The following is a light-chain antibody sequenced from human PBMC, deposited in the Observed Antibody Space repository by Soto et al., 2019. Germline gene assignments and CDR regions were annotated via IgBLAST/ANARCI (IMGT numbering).Light chain of an antibody. CDR1: QGLLHSNGYSY. Sequence: VMIQSPLSLPVTPGVPASLSCRSSQGLLHSNGYSYLDWYLQKPGKSPQLLIYLGSNRDCGVPDRFSGSGSGTDFTLKISRVEAEDVGVYYCMQALQTPWTFGQGTKVDI. J-gene: IGKJ1*01. CDR2: LGS. CDR3: MQALQTPWT. V-gene: IGKV2-28*01.